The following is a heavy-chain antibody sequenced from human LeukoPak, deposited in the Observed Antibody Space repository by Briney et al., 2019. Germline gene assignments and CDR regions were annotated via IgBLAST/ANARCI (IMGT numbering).Heavy chain of an antibody. Sequence: GALRLPCAASGISLSDHYMNWIRQAPGEGLEWISYISSSGRTIAYADSVKGRFTISRDNAKNSLWLQMNSLRADDTAVYYCARTKSEPTYGQHHGLDNWGQGTLVTVSS. D-gene: IGHD2-8*01. CDR2: ISSSGRTI. V-gene: IGHV3-11*01. J-gene: IGHJ4*02. CDR1: GISLSDHY. CDR3: ARTKSEPTYGQHHGLDN.